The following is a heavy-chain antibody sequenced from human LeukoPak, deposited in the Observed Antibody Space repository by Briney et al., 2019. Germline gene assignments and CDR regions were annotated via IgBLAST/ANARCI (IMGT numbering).Heavy chain of an antibody. D-gene: IGHD5-12*01. CDR3: VRHHWRGYHDNSGLDF. CDR1: XFTFSTTW. J-gene: IGHJ4*02. Sequence: PGGSLXXXXXXXXFTFSTTWXXWVRXAPGKXXXXVXDIKYYLIERYYPDFLKRRFPLSRDNPNRFLDLQMDNLTAEDTAVYYCVRHHWRGYHDNSGLDFWGQGTLVSVSS. CDR2: IKYYLIER. V-gene: IGHV3-7*01.